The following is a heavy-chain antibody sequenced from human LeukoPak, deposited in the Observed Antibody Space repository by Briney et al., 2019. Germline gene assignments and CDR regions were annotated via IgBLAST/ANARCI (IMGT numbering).Heavy chain of an antibody. CDR1: GGSISSYY. CDR3: ARGGSFDGDYAPFGMDV. J-gene: IGHJ6*02. Sequence: SETLSLTCTVSGGSISSYYWSWIRQPPGKGLEWIGYIYYSGSTNYNPPLKSRVTISVDTSKNQFSLKLSSVTAADTAVYYCARGGSFDGDYAPFGMDVWGQGTTVTVSS. CDR2: IYYSGST. D-gene: IGHD4-17*01. V-gene: IGHV4-59*01.